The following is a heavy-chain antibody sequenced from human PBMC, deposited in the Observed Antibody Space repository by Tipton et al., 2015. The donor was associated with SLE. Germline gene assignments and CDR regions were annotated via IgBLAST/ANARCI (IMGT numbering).Heavy chain of an antibody. CDR3: ARGYGDPTGNYYFDY. D-gene: IGHD4-17*01. Sequence: QSGAEVKKPGASVKVYCQASGYTFTSYYIHWVRQAPGQGLEWMGVIKPGGGSTTYTQKLQGRVTMTRDTSASTVYLELNSLRSDDTAVYYCARGYGDPTGNYYFDYWGQGALVTVSS. CDR1: GYTFTSYY. CDR2: IKPGGGST. V-gene: IGHV1-46*04. J-gene: IGHJ4*02.